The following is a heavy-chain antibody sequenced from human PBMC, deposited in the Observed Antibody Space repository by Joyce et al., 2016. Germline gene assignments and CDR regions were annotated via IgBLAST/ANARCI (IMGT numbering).Heavy chain of an antibody. CDR1: GGSISSNSYY. J-gene: IGHJ4*02. V-gene: IGHV4-39*07. CDR2: INYRGST. Sequence: QQQLQESGPGLVKPSETLSLTCTVSGGSISSNSYYWGWIRQPPGKGLEWIGSINYRGSTYYNPSLKRRVTISVDTSKNQFSLKLSSVTTADTAVYYCARDQGMVRGVTYFHYWGQGTLVTVSS. D-gene: IGHD3-10*01. CDR3: ARDQGMVRGVTYFHY.